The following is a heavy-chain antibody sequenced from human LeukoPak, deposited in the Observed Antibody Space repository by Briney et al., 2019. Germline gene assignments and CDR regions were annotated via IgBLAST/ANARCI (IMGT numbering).Heavy chain of an antibody. CDR2: IKQDGSEK. CDR3: ARDPCSGGSCHGYYYYGMDV. D-gene: IGHD2-15*01. V-gene: IGHV3-7*01. CDR1: GFTFSSYW. Sequence: PGGSLRLSCAASGFTFSSYWMSWVRQAPGKGLEWVANIKQDGSEKYYVDSVKGRFTISRDNAKNPLYLKMNSLRAEDTAVYYCARDPCSGGSCHGYYYYGMDVWGQGTTVTVSS. J-gene: IGHJ6*02.